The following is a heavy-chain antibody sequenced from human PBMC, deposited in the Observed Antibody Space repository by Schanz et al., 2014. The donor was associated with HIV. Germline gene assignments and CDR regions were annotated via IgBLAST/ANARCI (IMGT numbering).Heavy chain of an antibody. CDR3: ARVKGAVDY. CDR1: GFTFSTYG. V-gene: IGHV3-30*03. J-gene: IGHJ4*02. Sequence: QVHLVESGGRVVQPGRSLRLSCAASGFTFSTYGMHWVRQAPGKGLEWVAFISDDGSNKYYADSVKGRFTISRDNSKNTLYLQMNSLRTEDTAVYYCARVKGAVDYWGQGTLVTVSS. CDR2: ISDDGSNK.